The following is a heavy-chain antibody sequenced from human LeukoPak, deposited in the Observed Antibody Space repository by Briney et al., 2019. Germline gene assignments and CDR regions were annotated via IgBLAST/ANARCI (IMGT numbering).Heavy chain of an antibody. J-gene: IGHJ4*02. D-gene: IGHD6-13*01. V-gene: IGHV3-23*01. CDR1: GFTFSSHA. Sequence: QAGGSLRLSCVASGFTFSSHAMAWVRQAPGKGLEWVSGISGSGGNTYYADSVKGRFTISRDNSKNTLYLQMNSLRAEDTALYYCAKGDSNPAPYYFDYWGQGTLVTVSS. CDR3: AKGDSNPAPYYFDY. CDR2: ISGSGGNT.